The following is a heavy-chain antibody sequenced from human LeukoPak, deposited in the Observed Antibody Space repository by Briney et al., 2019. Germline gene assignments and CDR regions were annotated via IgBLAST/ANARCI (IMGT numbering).Heavy chain of an antibody. CDR1: GFTFSDYG. Sequence: PGGSLRLSCAASGFTFSDYGMNWVRQAPGKGLEWVAANSNGYNEFYADSVKGRFTISRDTSKNTLYLQMSSLRAEDTAVYYCARRMGDTRYCSGYNCFPPDYWGQGTLVTVSS. CDR3: ARRMGDTRYCSGYNCFPPDY. J-gene: IGHJ4*02. V-gene: IGHV3-30*15. CDR2: NSNGYNE. D-gene: IGHD2-15*01.